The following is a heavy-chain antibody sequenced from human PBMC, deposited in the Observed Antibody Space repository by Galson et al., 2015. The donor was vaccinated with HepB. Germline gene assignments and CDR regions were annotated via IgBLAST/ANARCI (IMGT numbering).Heavy chain of an antibody. CDR2: IRSKANSYAT. CDR1: GFTFSGSA. V-gene: IGHV3-73*01. CDR3: TRHALTIFGVGEFDP. Sequence: SLRLSCAASGFTFSGSAMHWVRQASGKGLEWVGRIRSKANSYATAYAASVKGRFTISRDDSKNTAYLQMNSLKTEDTAVYYCTRHALTIFGVGEFDPWGQGTLFTVSS. D-gene: IGHD3-3*01. J-gene: IGHJ5*02.